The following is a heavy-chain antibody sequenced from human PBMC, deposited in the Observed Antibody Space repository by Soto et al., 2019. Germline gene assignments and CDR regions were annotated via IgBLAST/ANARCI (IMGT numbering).Heavy chain of an antibody. J-gene: IGHJ4*02. D-gene: IGHD3-9*01. CDR3: AKDRWLRYFAWGAHFDY. CDR2: IYHSGST. Sequence: SETLSLTCAVSSGSISSTDWWNWVRQPPGKGLEWIGEIYHSGSTNYNPSLKSRVTISVDKSKNQFSLNLSSVTAADTAVYYCAKDRWLRYFAWGAHFDYWGQGTLVTVSS. CDR1: SGSISSTDW. V-gene: IGHV4-4*02.